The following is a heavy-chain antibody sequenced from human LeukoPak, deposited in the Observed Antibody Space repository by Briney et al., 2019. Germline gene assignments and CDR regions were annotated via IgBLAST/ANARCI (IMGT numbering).Heavy chain of an antibody. Sequence: GGSLRLSCAASGFTFSSYWMSWVRQAPGKGLEWVANIKQDGSEKYYVDSVKGRFTISRDNAKNSLYLQMNSLRAEDTAVYYCAREMGITMIVVVITQRAFDYWGQGTLVTVSS. CDR2: IKQDGSEK. D-gene: IGHD3-22*01. V-gene: IGHV3-7*01. CDR1: GFTFSSYW. CDR3: AREMGITMIVVVITQRAFDY. J-gene: IGHJ4*02.